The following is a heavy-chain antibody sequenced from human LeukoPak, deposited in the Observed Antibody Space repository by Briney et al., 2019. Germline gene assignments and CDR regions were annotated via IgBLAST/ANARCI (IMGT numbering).Heavy chain of an antibody. CDR1: GYTFTSYG. CDR3: ARGRALLRYFDWLSDFDY. J-gene: IGHJ4*02. Sequence: ASVKVSCKASGYTFTSYGISWVRQAPGQGLEWMGWISAYNGNTNYALKLQGRVTMTTDTSTSTAYMELRSLRSDDTAVYYCARGRALLRYFDWLSDFDYWGQGTLVTVSS. CDR2: ISAYNGNT. D-gene: IGHD3-9*01. V-gene: IGHV1-18*01.